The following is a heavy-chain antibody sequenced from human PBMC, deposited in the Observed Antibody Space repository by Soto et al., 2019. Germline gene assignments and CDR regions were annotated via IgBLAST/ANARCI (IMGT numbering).Heavy chain of an antibody. Sequence: SETLSLTCAVSGGSISSGGYSWSWIRQPPGKGLEWIGYIYHSGSIYYNPSLKSRVTISVDRSKNQFSLKLSSMTAADTAVYYCARHNYGSGSTYFDYWGQGTLVTVSS. J-gene: IGHJ4*02. CDR1: GGSISSGGYS. D-gene: IGHD3-10*01. CDR3: ARHNYGSGSTYFDY. V-gene: IGHV4-30-2*01. CDR2: IYHSGSI.